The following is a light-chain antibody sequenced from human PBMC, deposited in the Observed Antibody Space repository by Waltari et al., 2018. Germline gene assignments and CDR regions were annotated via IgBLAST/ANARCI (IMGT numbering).Light chain of an antibody. V-gene: IGKV3-20*01. J-gene: IGKJ1*01. CDR2: NVF. CDR1: QSINRA. Sequence: IVLTQSPGTLSMSPGEGVTLSCRASQSINRALAWYQQKPGQAPRLLIYNVFNRATDIPDRFSGSGSGTEFSLTISRLEPEDFAVYYCQHYVSLPATFGQGTRVEIK. CDR3: QHYVSLPAT.